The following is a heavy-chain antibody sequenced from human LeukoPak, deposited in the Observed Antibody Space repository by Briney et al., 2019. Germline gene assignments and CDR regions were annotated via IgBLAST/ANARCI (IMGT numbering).Heavy chain of an antibody. CDR1: GFTFSSYS. D-gene: IGHD3-22*01. V-gene: IGHV3-48*04. CDR3: ARGYYDSSGYYYDY. J-gene: IGHJ4*02. CDR2: ISSSGSTI. Sequence: GGSLRLSCAASGFTFSSYSMNWVRQAPGKGLEWVSYISSSGSTIYYEDSVKGRFTISRDNAKNSLYLQMNSLRAEDTAVYYCARGYYDSSGYYYDYWGQGTLVTVSS.